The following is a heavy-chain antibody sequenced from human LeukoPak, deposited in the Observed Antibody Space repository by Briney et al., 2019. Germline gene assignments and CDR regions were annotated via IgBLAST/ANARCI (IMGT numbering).Heavy chain of an antibody. J-gene: IGHJ6*02. Sequence: GGSLRLSCVPSGFSFSSYWMSWVRQAPGKGLEWVASINHDGREKYYVDSMKGRFTISRDNAKNLLYLQTNNLRAEDTAVYHCARVVIIGVVMPFYGMDVWGQGTTVTVSS. CDR3: ARVVIIGVVMPFYGMDV. CDR1: GFSFSSYW. V-gene: IGHV3-7*03. D-gene: IGHD3-3*01. CDR2: INHDGREK.